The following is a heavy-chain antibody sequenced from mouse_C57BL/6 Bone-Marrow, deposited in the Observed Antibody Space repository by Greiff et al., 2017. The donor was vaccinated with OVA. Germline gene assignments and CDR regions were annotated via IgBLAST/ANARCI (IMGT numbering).Heavy chain of an antibody. D-gene: IGHD2-4*01. CDR1: GFTFSDFY. J-gene: IGHJ2*01. Sequence: EVKLMESGGGLVQSGRSLRLSCATSGFTFSDFYMEWVRQAPGKGLEWIAASRNKANDYTTESSASVKGRFIVSRDTSQSILYLQMKALRAEDTAIYYCARVAPYYDYDGYYLDYWGQGTTLTVSS. CDR2: SRNKANDYTT. V-gene: IGHV7-1*01. CDR3: ARVAPYYDYDGYYLDY.